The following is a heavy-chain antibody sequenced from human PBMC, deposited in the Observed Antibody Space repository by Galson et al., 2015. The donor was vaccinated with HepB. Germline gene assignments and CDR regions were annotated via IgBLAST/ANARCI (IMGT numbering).Heavy chain of an antibody. CDR1: GYTFTSYG. CDR3: ARDANYEFWSGYIPLVLSYGMDV. D-gene: IGHD3-3*01. J-gene: IGHJ6*02. CDR2: ISAYNGNT. V-gene: IGHV1-18*04. Sequence: SVKVSCKASGYTFTSYGINWVRQDPGQGLEWMGWISAYNGNTNYAQKLQGRVTMTTDTSTSTAYMELRSLRSDDTAVYYCARDANYEFWSGYIPLVLSYGMDVWVQGTTVTVSS.